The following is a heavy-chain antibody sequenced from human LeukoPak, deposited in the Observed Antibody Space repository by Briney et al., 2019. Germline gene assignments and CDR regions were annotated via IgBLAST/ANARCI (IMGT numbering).Heavy chain of an antibody. CDR2: IGGSGGST. CDR1: GFTFSSYA. D-gene: IGHD3-10*02. J-gene: IGHJ6*04. Sequence: GGSLRLSCAASGFTFSSYAMSWVRQAPGKGLEWVSAIGGSGGSTYYADSVKGRFTISRDNAKNSLYLQMNSLRAEDTAVYYCAELGITVIGGVWGKGTTVTISS. V-gene: IGHV3-23*01. CDR3: AELGITVIGGV.